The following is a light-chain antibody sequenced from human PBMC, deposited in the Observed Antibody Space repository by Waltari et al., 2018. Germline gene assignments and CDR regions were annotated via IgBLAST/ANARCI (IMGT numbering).Light chain of an antibody. CDR3: CSYAGDYTYV. CDR2: GAS. V-gene: IGLV2-11*01. Sequence: QSALTQPRSVSGSPGQSVTISCTGTSSDVGGYNFASWHQQHPGKAPKFMIYGASKRPSGVPDRFSGSKSGNTASLTISGLQAEDEAEYYCCSYAGDYTYVFGTGTKVTVL. J-gene: IGLJ1*01. CDR1: SSDVGGYNF.